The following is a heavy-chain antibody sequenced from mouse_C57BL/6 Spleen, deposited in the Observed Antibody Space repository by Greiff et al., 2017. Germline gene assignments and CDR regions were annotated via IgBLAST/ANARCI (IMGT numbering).Heavy chain of an antibody. J-gene: IGHJ4*01. V-gene: IGHV1-64*01. CDR3: ARSYGKPYAMDY. D-gene: IGHD2-10*02. CDR2: IHPNSGST. CDR1: GYTFTSYW. Sequence: QVQLQQPGAELVKPGASVKLSCKASGYTFTSYWMHWVKQRPGQGLEWIGMIHPNSGSTNYNEKFESKATLTVDKSSSTAYMQLSSLTSEDSAVYYCARSYGKPYAMDYWGQGTSVTVSS.